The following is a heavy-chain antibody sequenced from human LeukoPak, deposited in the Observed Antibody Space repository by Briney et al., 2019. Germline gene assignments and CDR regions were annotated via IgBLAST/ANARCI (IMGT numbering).Heavy chain of an antibody. D-gene: IGHD3-10*01. CDR3: ARVGALTMVRGAYYYYGMDV. CDR2: IYTSGST. CDR1: GGSISSGSYY. Sequence: SETLSLTCTVSGGSISSGSYYWSWIRQPAGKGLEWIGRIYTSGSTNYNPSLKSRVTISVDTSKNQFSLKLSSVTAADTAVYYCARVGALTMVRGAYYYYGMDVWGQGTTVTVSS. V-gene: IGHV4-61*02. J-gene: IGHJ6*02.